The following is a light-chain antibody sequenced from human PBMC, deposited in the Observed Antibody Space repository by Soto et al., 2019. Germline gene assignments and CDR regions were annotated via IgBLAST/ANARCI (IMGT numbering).Light chain of an antibody. CDR1: SSNIGSNS. CDR3: AAWDDSLDARL. J-gene: IGLJ3*02. Sequence: QSVLTQPPSASGTPGQRVTLSCSGSSSNIGSNSVSWYQQFPGTSPKLLISNNSQRPSGVPDRFSGSKSVTSASLAISGLQSEDEAYYFCAAWDDSLDARLFGGGTKVTVL. V-gene: IGLV1-44*01. CDR2: NNS.